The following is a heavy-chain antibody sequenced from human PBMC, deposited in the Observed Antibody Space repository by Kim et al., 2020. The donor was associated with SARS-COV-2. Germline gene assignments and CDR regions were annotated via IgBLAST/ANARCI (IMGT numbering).Heavy chain of an antibody. V-gene: IGHV1-18*01. CDR3: TRDGPDYGEYVNFDY. CDR2: ISAYNGKT. J-gene: IGHJ4*02. CDR1: GYTFTNYG. Sequence: ASVKVSCKTSGYTFTNYGVSWVRQAPGQGLEWMGWISAYNGKTNYSPKLRGRVTVTADTSTSTAYMELRSLRSDDTAVYYCTRDGPDYGEYVNFDYWGQGTLVAVSS. D-gene: IGHD4-17*01.